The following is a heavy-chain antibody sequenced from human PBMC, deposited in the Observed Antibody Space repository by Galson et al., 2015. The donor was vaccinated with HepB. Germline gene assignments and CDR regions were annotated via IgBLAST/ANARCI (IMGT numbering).Heavy chain of an antibody. CDR1: GYTFTSYY. V-gene: IGHV1-46*01. CDR3: ARFQGYCSGGSCSNLYGMDV. CDR2: INPSGGST. J-gene: IGHJ6*02. D-gene: IGHD2-15*01. Sequence: SVKVSCKASGYTFTSYYMHWVRQAPGQGLEWMGIINPSGGSTSYAQKFQGRVTMTRDTSTSTAYMELSSLRSEDTAVYYCARFQGYCSGGSCSNLYGMDVWGQGTTVTVSS.